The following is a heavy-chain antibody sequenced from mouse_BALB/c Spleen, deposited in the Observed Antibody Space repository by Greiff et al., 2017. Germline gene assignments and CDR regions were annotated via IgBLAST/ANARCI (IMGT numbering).Heavy chain of an antibody. J-gene: IGHJ4*01. D-gene: IGHD2-12*01. CDR2: IDPANGNT. CDR3: ARSSYDLSMDY. Sequence: VQLQQSGAELVKPGASVKLSCTASGFNIKDTYMHWVKQRPEQGLEWIGRIDPANGNTKYDPKFQGKATITADTSSNTAYLQLSSLTSEDTAVYYCARSSYDLSMDYWGQGTSVTVSS. CDR1: GFNIKDTY. V-gene: IGHV14-3*02.